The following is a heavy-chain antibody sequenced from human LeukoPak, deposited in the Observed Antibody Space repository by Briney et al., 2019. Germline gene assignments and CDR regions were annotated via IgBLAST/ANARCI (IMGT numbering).Heavy chain of an antibody. Sequence: ASMKVSCKASGYTFTGYYMHWVRQAPGQGLEWMGWINPNSGGTNYAQKFQGRVTMTRDTSISTAYMELSRLRSDDTAVYYCARSEIVVVPAADFDYWGQGTLVTVSS. D-gene: IGHD2-2*01. CDR2: INPNSGGT. CDR3: ARSEIVVVPAADFDY. CDR1: GYTFTGYY. V-gene: IGHV1-2*02. J-gene: IGHJ4*02.